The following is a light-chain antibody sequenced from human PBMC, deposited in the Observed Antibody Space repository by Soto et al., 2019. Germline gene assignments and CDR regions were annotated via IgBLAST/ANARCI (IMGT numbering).Light chain of an antibody. CDR3: TSYADSNILI. J-gene: IGLJ2*01. V-gene: IGLV2-8*01. CDR1: SSDIGGYNY. Sequence: QFALTQPPSESGSPGQSVAISCTGTSSDIGGYNYVSWYQQHPGKAPKLVIYEVTKRPSGVPDRFSGSKSGNTASLTVSGLQAEDEGDYYCTSYADSNILIFGGGTKLTVL. CDR2: EVT.